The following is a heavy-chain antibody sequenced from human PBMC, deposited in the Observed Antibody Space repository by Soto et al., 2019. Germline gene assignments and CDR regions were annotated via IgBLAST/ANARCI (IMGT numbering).Heavy chain of an antibody. CDR1: GGSFSGYY. J-gene: IGHJ4*01. V-gene: IGHV4-34*01. CDR2: INHSGST. D-gene: IGHD4-17*01. Sequence: PSETLSLTCAVYGGSFSGYYWSWIRQPPGKGLEWIGEINHSGSTNYNPSLKSRVTISVDTSKSQFSLKLNSVTAADTATYYCAGGYSDTWYPVWGLGTSVTVSS. CDR3: AGGYSDTWYPV.